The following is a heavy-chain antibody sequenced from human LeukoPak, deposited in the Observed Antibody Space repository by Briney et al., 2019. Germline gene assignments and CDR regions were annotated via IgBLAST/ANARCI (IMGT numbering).Heavy chain of an antibody. D-gene: IGHD6-13*01. J-gene: IGHJ5*02. CDR1: GFTFSSCG. CDR2: IWYDGSNK. CDR3: AKGGYSSSWYQSLSDWFYP. Sequence: GGSLRLSCAASGFTFSSCGMHWVRQAPGKGLECVAVIWYDGSNKYYADSVKGRFTISRDNSKNTLYLQMNSLRAEDTAVYYCAKGGYSSSWYQSLSDWFYPWGQGTLVTVSS. V-gene: IGHV3-33*06.